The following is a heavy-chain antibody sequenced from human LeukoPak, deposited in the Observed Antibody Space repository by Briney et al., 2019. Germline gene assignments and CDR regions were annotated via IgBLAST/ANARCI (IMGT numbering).Heavy chain of an antibody. D-gene: IGHD3-9*01. V-gene: IGHV3-20*04. CDR3: AKDISAGGEAAFDP. Sequence: GGSLRLSCAASGFTFDDYGMSWVRQAPGKGLEWVSGINWNGGSTGYADSVKGRFTISRDNAKNSLYLQMNSLRAEDTALYYCAKDISAGGEAAFDPWGQGTLVTVSS. J-gene: IGHJ5*02. CDR1: GFTFDDYG. CDR2: INWNGGST.